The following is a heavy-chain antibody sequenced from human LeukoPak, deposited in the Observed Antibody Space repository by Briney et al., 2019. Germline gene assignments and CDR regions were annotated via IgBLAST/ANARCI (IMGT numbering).Heavy chain of an antibody. Sequence: ASVKVSFKASGYTFTYRYLHWVRQAPGQALEWMGWITPFNGNTNYAQKFQDRVTITRDRSMSTAYMELSSLRSEDTAMYYCAGEYCSGGSCSFDYWGQGTLVTVSS. D-gene: IGHD2-15*01. CDR1: GYTFTYRY. CDR3: AGEYCSGGSCSFDY. J-gene: IGHJ4*02. CDR2: ITPFNGNT. V-gene: IGHV1-45*02.